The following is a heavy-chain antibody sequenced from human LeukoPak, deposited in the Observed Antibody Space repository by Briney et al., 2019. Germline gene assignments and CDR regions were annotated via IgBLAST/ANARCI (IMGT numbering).Heavy chain of an antibody. CDR2: INHSGST. J-gene: IGHJ4*02. CDR1: GGSFSGYY. Sequence: SETLSLTCAVYGGSFSGYYWSWIRQPPGKGLEWIGEINHSGSTNYNPSLKSRVTISVDTSKNQFSLKLSSVTAADTAVYYCARALTRYCSSTSCYLGYFDYWGQGTLVTVSS. V-gene: IGHV4-34*01. D-gene: IGHD2-2*01. CDR3: ARALTRYCSSTSCYLGYFDY.